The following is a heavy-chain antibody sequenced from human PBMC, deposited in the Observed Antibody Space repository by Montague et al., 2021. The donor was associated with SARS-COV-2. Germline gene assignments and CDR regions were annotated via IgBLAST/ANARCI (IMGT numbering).Heavy chain of an antibody. J-gene: IGHJ3*02. V-gene: IGHV2-70*11. CDR3: ARTSIPAAGTAFDT. CDR1: GFSLSTSGMC. CDR2: IDWDDDK. D-gene: IGHD6-13*01. Sequence: PALVKPTQTLTLTCTFSGFSLSTSGMCVSWIRQPPGKALEWLARIDWDDDKYYSTSLKTRLTISKDTSKNQVVLTMTNMDPVDTATYYCARTSIPAAGTAFDTWGQGTMVTVSS.